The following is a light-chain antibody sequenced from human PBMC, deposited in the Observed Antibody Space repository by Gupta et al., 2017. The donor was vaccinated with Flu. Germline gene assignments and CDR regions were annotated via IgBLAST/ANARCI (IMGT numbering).Light chain of an antibody. J-gene: IGKJ2*03. CDR2: WAS. V-gene: IGKV4-1*01. CDR3: QQYYDSPYS. Sequence: DIVMTQSPDSLAVSLGERATINCKSSLSVLYSSNNKNYLAWYQQKPGQPPKLLIYWASTRESGVPDRFSGSGTGTDFTLTISSLQAEDVAVYYCQQYYDSPYSFGQGTKLEIK. CDR1: LSVLYSSNNKNY.